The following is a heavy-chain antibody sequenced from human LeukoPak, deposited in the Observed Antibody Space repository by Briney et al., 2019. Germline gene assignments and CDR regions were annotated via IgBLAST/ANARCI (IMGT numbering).Heavy chain of an antibody. Sequence: GGSLRLSCAASGFTFNTYWMSWVRQAPGKGLEWVAHIKQDGSAQHYVDSAKGRFTISRDNAKNSLYLQMNSLRADDTAVYYCAGWGSQNTYWGQGTLVTVSS. CDR3: AGWGSQNTY. J-gene: IGHJ4*02. D-gene: IGHD3-16*01. CDR2: IKQDGSAQ. CDR1: GFTFNTYW. V-gene: IGHV3-7*01.